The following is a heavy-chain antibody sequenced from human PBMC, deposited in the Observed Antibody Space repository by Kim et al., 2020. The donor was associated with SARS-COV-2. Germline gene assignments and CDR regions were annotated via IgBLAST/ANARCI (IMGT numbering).Heavy chain of an antibody. D-gene: IGHD2-2*01. CDR1: GFIFSTYA. V-gene: IGHV3-64*02. CDR3: AREGRHCRGTACYLFDY. J-gene: IGHJ4*02. Sequence: GGSLRLSCAASGFIFSTYAMHWVRQAPGKGPEYVSAISSNGADPYYADSVKGRFTISRDNFKNMLYLQMGSLRAEDMAVYYCAREGRHCRGTACYLFDYWGQGTLVTVSS. CDR2: ISSNGADP.